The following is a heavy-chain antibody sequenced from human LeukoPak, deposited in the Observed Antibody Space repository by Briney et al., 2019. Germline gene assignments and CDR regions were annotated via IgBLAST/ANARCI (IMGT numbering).Heavy chain of an antibody. CDR3: ARRADSSGYFAS. V-gene: IGHV5-51*01. CDR1: GYSFTSYW. J-gene: IGHJ5*01. Sequence: GESLKISCKGSGYSFTSYWIAWLRQMPGKGLEWMGIIYPGDSDTRYSPSFQGQVPISADKSISTAYLQWSSLKASDTAMYYCARRADSSGYFASWGQGTLVTVSS. D-gene: IGHD3-22*01. CDR2: IYPGDSDT.